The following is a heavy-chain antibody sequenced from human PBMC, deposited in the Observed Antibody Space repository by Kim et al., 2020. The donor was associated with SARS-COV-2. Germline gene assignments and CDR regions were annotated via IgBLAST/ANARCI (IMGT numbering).Heavy chain of an antibody. CDR3: ARGYSSSWYWAFDI. J-gene: IGHJ3*02. V-gene: IGHV3-13*01. Sequence: YPGSVKGRFTIPRENAKNSLYLQMNSLRAGDTAVYYCARGYSSSWYWAFDIWGQGTMVTVSS. D-gene: IGHD6-13*01.